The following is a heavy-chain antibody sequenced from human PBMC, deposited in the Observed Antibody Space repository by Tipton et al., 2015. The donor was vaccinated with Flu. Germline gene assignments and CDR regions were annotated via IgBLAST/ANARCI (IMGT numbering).Heavy chain of an antibody. Sequence: GLVKPSETLSLTCTVSGGSISSYYWSWIRQPPGKGLEWIGYIYYSGSTNYNPSLKSRVTISVDTSKNQFSLKLGSVTAADTAVYYCARGDCSSTSCLDYWGQGTLVTVSS. J-gene: IGHJ4*02. CDR3: ARGDCSSTSCLDY. CDR2: IYYSGST. D-gene: IGHD2-2*01. CDR1: GGSISSYY. V-gene: IGHV4-59*01.